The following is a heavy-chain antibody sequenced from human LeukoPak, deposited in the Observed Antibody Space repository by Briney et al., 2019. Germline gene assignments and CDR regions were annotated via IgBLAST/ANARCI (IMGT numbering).Heavy chain of an antibody. CDR3: AAIRLGGFIVIDY. CDR1: GDSISSGAYY. CDR2: IYHGGDT. Sequence: PSETLSLTCSVSGDSISSGAYYWNWIRQTPWKGLEWVGYIYHGGDTNYNPSLKSRISMSVDRSKNQFSLNLTSVAAADTAVYYCAAIRLGGFIVIDYWGQGALVTVSS. J-gene: IGHJ4*02. D-gene: IGHD2-21*01. V-gene: IGHV4-30-2*01.